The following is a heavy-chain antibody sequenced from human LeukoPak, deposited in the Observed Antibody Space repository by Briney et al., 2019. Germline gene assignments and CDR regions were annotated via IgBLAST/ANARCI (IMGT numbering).Heavy chain of an antibody. CDR2: IIPILGIA. J-gene: IGHJ3*02. D-gene: IGHD6-13*01. CDR3: ARDSALGAYSSSWYAFDI. CDR1: GGTFSSYT. Sequence: ASVKVSCKASGGTFSSYTISWVRQAPGQGLEWVGRIIPILGIANYAQKFQGRVTITADKSTSTAYMELSSLRSEDTAVYYCARDSALGAYSSSWYAFDIWGQGTMVTVSS. V-gene: IGHV1-69*04.